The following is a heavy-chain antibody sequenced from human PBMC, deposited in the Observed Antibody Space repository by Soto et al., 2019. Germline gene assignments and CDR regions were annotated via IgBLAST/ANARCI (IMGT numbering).Heavy chain of an antibody. CDR3: AKETAVAGDLDY. V-gene: IGHV3-30*18. D-gene: IGHD6-19*01. J-gene: IGHJ4*01. CDR1: GFAFSYYG. CDR2: ISSDGKTK. Sequence: GGSLRLSCVASGFAFSYYGIHWVRQAPGKGLEWVGVISSDGKTKYYADSVKGRFTISRDNSKNTLFPQMDSLRPEDTAVYYCAKETAVAGDLDYWGHGTLVTVSS.